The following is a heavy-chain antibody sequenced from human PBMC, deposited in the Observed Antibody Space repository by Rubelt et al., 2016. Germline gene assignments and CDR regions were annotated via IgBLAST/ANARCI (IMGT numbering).Heavy chain of an antibody. CDR1: GYTFTSYG. V-gene: IGHV1-18*01. CDR2: ISAYNGNT. Sequence: QVQLVQSGAEVKKPGASVKVSCKASGYTFTSYGISWVRQAPGQGLEWMGWISAYNGNTNYAQKLQGRATMTPDTSTSTAYMELRSLGSDDTSVYYCASMYSSSWYRGWFDPWGQGTLVTVSS. CDR3: ASMYSSSWYRGWFDP. J-gene: IGHJ5*02. D-gene: IGHD6-13*01.